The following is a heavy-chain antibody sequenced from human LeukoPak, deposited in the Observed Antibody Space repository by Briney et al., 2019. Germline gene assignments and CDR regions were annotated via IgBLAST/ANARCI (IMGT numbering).Heavy chain of an antibody. V-gene: IGHV1-69*01. J-gene: IGHJ5*02. CDR2: IIPIFGTA. CDR1: GGTFSSYA. D-gene: IGHD3-3*01. Sequence: SVKVSCKASGGTFSSYAISWVRQAPGQGLEWMGGIIPIFGTANYAQKFQGRVTITADESTSTAYMELSSLRSEDTAVYYCAREIRSLEWLENWFDPWGQGILVTVSS. CDR3: AREIRSLEWLENWFDP.